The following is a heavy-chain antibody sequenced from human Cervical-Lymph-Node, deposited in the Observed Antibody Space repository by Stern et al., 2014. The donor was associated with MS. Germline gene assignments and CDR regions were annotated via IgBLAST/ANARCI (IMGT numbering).Heavy chain of an antibody. CDR1: GFTFSSYA. D-gene: IGHD5-12*01. CDR3: ANNIVATQDFDY. CDR2: ISGSGGST. J-gene: IGHJ4*02. V-gene: IGHV3-23*04. Sequence: EMKLVESGGGLVQPGGSLRLSCAASGFTFSSYAMSWVRQAPGKGLEWVSAISGSGGSTYYADSVKGRFTISRDNSKNTLNLQMNSLRAEDTAVYYCANNIVATQDFDYWCQGTLVTVAS.